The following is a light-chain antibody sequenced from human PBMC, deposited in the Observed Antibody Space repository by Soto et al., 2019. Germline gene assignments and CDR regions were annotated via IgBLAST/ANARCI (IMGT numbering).Light chain of an antibody. CDR2: GAS. Sequence: EIVLRQSPGTLSLSPGERATLSFRASQSVSSSYLAWYQQKPGQAPRLLIYGASTRATGIPDRFRGSGSGTDFTLTVSRLESEDFAVYYCQQYAESPLTFGPGTKVDIK. CDR3: QQYAESPLT. J-gene: IGKJ3*01. CDR1: QSVSSSY. V-gene: IGKV3-20*01.